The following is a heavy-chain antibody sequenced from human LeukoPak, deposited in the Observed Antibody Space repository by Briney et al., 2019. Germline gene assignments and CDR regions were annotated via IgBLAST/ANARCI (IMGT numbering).Heavy chain of an antibody. Sequence: ASVKVSCKASGYTFTGYYMHWVRQAPGQGLEWMGRINPNSGGTNYAQKFQGRVTMTRDTSISTAYMELSRLRSDATAVYYCARLRLGAGGYFDYWGQGTLVTVSS. CDR2: INPNSGGT. J-gene: IGHJ4*02. D-gene: IGHD3-16*01. CDR3: ARLRLGAGGYFDY. CDR1: GYTFTGYY. V-gene: IGHV1-2*06.